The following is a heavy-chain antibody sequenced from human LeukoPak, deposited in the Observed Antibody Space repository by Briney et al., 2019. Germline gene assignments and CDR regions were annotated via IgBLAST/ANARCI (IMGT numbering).Heavy chain of an antibody. CDR2: IYSGGST. D-gene: IGHD5-18*01. CDR3: ARGRREQLWLLLDY. Sequence: GGSLRLSCAAPGFTVSSNYMSWVRQAPGKGLEWVSVIYSGGSTYYADSVKGRFTISRHNSKNTLYLQMNSLRAEDTAVYFCARGRREQLWLLLDYWGQGTLVTVSS. CDR1: GFTVSSNY. J-gene: IGHJ4*02. V-gene: IGHV3-53*04.